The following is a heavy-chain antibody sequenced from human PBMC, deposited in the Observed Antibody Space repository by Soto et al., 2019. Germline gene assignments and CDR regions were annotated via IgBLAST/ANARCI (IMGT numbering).Heavy chain of an antibody. Sequence: QVQVVESGGGVVQPGRSLRLSCAASGFTFSSYGMQWVRQAPGKGLEWVAVIWFDGSKKYYGDSVKGRFIITRDNSKNTVSLQMNSLRAEDTAVYYCASGLDYFDYWGQGILATVSS. J-gene: IGHJ4*02. CDR2: IWFDGSKK. D-gene: IGHD3-16*01. CDR1: GFTFSSYG. CDR3: ASGLDYFDY. V-gene: IGHV3-33*03.